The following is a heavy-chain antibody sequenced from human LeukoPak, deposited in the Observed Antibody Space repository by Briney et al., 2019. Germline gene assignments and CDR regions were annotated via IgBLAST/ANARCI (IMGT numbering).Heavy chain of an antibody. CDR2: ISSSSSTI. Sequence: GGSLRLSCAASAFTFSSYSMNWARQAPGKGLEWVSYISSSSSTIYYADSVKGRFTISRDNAKNSLYLQMNSLRAEDTAVYYCAREEYSSSSVYYYYYMDVWGKGTTVTVSS. V-gene: IGHV3-48*04. CDR3: AREEYSSSSVYYYYYMDV. CDR1: AFTFSSYS. D-gene: IGHD6-6*01. J-gene: IGHJ6*03.